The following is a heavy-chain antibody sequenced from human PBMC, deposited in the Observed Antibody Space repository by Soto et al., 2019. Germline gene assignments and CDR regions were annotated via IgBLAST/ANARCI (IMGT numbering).Heavy chain of an antibody. CDR2: IYYSGST. Sequence: SETLSLTCNVSGGSISTYYWSWIRQPPGKGLEWIGYIYYSGSTNYNPSLKSRVTISVDTSKNQFSLKLSSVTAADTAVYYCARGGRAAYYYYYMGVWGTGTTVTVSS. CDR1: GGSISTYY. J-gene: IGHJ6*03. V-gene: IGHV4-59*01. CDR3: ARGGRAAYYYYYMGV.